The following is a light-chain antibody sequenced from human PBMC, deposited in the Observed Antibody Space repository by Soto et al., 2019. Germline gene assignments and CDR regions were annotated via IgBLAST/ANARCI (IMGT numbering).Light chain of an antibody. CDR2: DVG. J-gene: IGLJ1*01. Sequence: QSALTQPASVSGSPGQSITIACTGTSSDIGGYNFVSWYQQHPGKAPKLLIYDVGNRPSGVSNRFFGSKSGNTASLTISGLQAEDEAHYYCNSYRTVSTYVFGTGNKLTVL. CDR3: NSYRTVSTYV. CDR1: SSDIGGYNF. V-gene: IGLV2-14*01.